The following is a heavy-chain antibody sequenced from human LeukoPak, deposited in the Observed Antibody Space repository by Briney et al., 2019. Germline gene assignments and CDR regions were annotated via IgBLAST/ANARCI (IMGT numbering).Heavy chain of an antibody. Sequence: GGSLRLSCAASGFTFSSYSMNWVRQAPGKGLEWVSYISSSSSTIYYADSVKGRFTIPRDNAKNSLYLQMNSLRAEDTAVYYCARGRTKAKYSYGQGDWFDPWGQGTLVTVSS. CDR3: ARGRTKAKYSYGQGDWFDP. CDR1: GFTFSSYS. CDR2: ISSSSSTI. D-gene: IGHD5-18*01. V-gene: IGHV3-48*01. J-gene: IGHJ5*02.